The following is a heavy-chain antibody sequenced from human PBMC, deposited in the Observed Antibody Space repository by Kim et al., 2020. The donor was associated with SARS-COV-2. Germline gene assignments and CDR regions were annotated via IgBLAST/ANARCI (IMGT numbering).Heavy chain of an antibody. Sequence: GGSLRLSCAASGFSFDNYAMAWVRQAPGKGLEWVSGISASGRSTYNADSVKGDFSSSRDNSKSTLYLQMNSLRPEDTAVYYCAKQVGDFGVLTGFDQWGPGTLVLGSS. CDR3: AKQVGDFGVLTGFDQ. CDR2: ISASGRST. V-gene: IGHV3-23*01. CDR1: GFSFDNYA. D-gene: IGHD3-3*01. J-gene: IGHJ4*02.